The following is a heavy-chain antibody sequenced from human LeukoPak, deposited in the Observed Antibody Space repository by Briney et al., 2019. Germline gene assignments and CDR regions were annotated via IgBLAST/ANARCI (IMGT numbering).Heavy chain of an antibody. CDR3: ARHSYGFD. CDR1: GGSFSGYY. J-gene: IGHJ4*02. CDR2: INHSGST. Sequence: SETLSLTCAVYGGSFSGYYWSWIRQPPGKGLEWIGEINHSGSTTYTPSLKSRVTISVDTSKNQFSLNLTSVTAADTAVYYCARHSYGFDWGQGTLVTVSS. D-gene: IGHD5-18*01. V-gene: IGHV4-34*01.